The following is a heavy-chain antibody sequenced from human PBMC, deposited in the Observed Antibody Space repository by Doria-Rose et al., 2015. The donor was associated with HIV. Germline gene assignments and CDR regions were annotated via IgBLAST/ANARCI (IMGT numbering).Heavy chain of an antibody. CDR2: INTSGSI. J-gene: IGHJ6*02. CDR3: ARGLLRGGWNDVDYYYGMDV. Sequence: QVQLQQWGAGLVKPSETLSLTCAVFGGSFSGYYWSWIRQPPGNGLEWTGVINTSGSINYKTSLKSRVTISLDTSKNLFSLKLSSVTAADTAVYYCARGLLRGGWNDVDYYYGMDVWGQGTTVTVSS. D-gene: IGHD1-1*01. CDR1: GGSFSGYY. V-gene: IGHV4-34*01.